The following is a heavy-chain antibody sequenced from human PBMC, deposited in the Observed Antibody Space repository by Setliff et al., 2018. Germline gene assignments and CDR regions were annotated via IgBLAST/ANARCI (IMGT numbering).Heavy chain of an antibody. CDR1: GYTFRSYG. CDR3: ARAKKDIVIVPRADVFDY. D-gene: IGHD2-2*01. CDR2: ISVYSGYT. V-gene: IGHV1-18*01. J-gene: IGHJ4*02. Sequence: ASVKVSCKASGYTFRSYGITWVRQAPGQGLEWMGWISVYSGYTVYSQKVQGRVTMTTETSTNTAYMELRSLRSDDTAIYYCARAKKDIVIVPRADVFDYWGQGALVTVSS.